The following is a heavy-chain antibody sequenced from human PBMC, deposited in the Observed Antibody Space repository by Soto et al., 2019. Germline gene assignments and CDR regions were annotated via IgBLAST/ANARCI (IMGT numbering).Heavy chain of an antibody. D-gene: IGHD6-25*01. J-gene: IGHJ4*02. CDR3: ARDPLGYSSAHFFGQ. CDR1: GASVSSGSQS. V-gene: IGHV4-61*01. Sequence: QVQLQESGPGLVKPSDTLSVTCSVSGASVSSGSQSWSWIRQSPGKGLERIGFIFYGGSTNYNPSLKSRVTISVDTSKNQFSLKVSSVTAADTAVYFCARDPLGYSSAHFFGQWGELALVTVCS. CDR2: IFYGGST.